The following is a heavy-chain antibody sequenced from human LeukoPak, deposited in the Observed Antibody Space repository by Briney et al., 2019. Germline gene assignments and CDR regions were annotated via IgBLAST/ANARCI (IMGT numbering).Heavy chain of an antibody. Sequence: GGSLRVSCAASGFTFTSYAMTWVRQAPGKGLEWVSVINASAGGPYSADSAKGRFTISRASSRTTPSLQMNSLGAEDTAVYYCAKPSFSGDYEYYAMDVWGQGTTVTVSS. J-gene: IGHJ6*02. CDR2: INASAGGP. V-gene: IGHV3-23*01. CDR3: AKPSFSGDYEYYAMDV. D-gene: IGHD3-3*02. CDR1: GFTFTSYA.